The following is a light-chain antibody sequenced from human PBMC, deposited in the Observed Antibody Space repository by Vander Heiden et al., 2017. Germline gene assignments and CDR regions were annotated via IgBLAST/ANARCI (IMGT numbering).Light chain of an antibody. Sequence: SYVLTQPLSVSVAPRQTARITCGGNNIGRKSVHWHQQKPGQAPVMVVYDDSDRPSGIPERFSGSNSGNTATLTISRVEAGDEADYYCQVWDSDNDHVVFGGGTKLTVL. CDR1: NIGRKS. J-gene: IGLJ2*01. CDR3: QVWDSDNDHVV. V-gene: IGLV3-21*02. CDR2: DDS.